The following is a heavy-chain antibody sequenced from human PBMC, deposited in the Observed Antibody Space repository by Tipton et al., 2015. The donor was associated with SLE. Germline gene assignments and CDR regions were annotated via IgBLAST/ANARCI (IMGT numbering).Heavy chain of an antibody. CDR1: GGSISSSSYY. D-gene: IGHD6-6*01. CDR3: ARFSSSKLAFDI. V-gene: IGHV4-39*01. Sequence: TLSLTCTVSGGSISSSSYYWGWIRQPPGKGLEWIGSIYYSGSTYYNPSLKSRVTISVDTSKNQFSLKLSSVTAADTAVYYCARFSSSKLAFDIWGQGTMVTVSS. CDR2: IYYSGST. J-gene: IGHJ3*02.